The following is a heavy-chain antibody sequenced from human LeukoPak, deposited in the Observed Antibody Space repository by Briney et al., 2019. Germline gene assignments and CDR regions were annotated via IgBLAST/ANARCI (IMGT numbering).Heavy chain of an antibody. D-gene: IGHD1-26*01. Sequence: PGRSLRLSCAASGFTFSSYAMHWVRQAPDKGLEWVAVISYDGSNKYYADSVKGRFTISRDNSKNTLYLQMNSLRAEDTAVYYCARAPKFRLVGVPKGPFDPWGQGTLVTVSS. CDR3: ARAPKFRLVGVPKGPFDP. CDR2: ISYDGSNK. CDR1: GFTFSSYA. J-gene: IGHJ5*02. V-gene: IGHV3-30*04.